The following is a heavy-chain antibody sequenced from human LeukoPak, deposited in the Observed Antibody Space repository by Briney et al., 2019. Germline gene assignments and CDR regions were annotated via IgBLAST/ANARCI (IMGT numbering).Heavy chain of an antibody. CDR3: ARGIAVAGTDY. J-gene: IGHJ4*02. CDR1: GFTFSDYY. CDR2: ISGSGGST. D-gene: IGHD6-19*01. V-gene: IGHV3-23*01. Sequence: GGSLRLSCAASGFTFSDYYMSWVRQAPGKGLEWVSAISGSGGSTYYADSVKGRFTISRDNAKNTLYLQMNTLRAEDTAMYYCARGIAVAGTDYWGQGTLVTVSS.